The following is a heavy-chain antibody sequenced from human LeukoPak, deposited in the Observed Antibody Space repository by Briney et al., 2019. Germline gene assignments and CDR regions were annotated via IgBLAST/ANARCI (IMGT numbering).Heavy chain of an antibody. V-gene: IGHV3-15*07. CDR1: GFTFTNAW. CDR2: IKNKGDGGTT. Sequence: PGGSLRLSCAASGFTFTNAWMNWVRQAPGKGLEWVGRIKNKGDGGTTDYAAPVKGRFTISRDDSKNTLYLQMNSLKTEDTAVYFCSKVRSTYWEGFDYWGQGTLVTVSS. J-gene: IGHJ4*02. D-gene: IGHD3-3*01. CDR3: SKVRSTYWEGFDY.